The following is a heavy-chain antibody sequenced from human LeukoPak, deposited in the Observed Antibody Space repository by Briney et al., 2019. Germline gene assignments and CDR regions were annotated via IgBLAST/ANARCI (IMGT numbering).Heavy chain of an antibody. V-gene: IGHV1-2*02. CDR3: AKSRLSSSGSVDY. J-gene: IGHJ4*02. Sequence: ASVKVSCKASGYTFIDYYIQWVRQAPGHGLDWMGWINPNSGGTKYTQKFQGRVTMTRDTSINTAYMELNSLRSDDTAVYYCAKSRLSSSGSVDYWGQGTLVTVSS. CDR2: INPNSGGT. CDR1: GYTFIDYY. D-gene: IGHD3-10*01.